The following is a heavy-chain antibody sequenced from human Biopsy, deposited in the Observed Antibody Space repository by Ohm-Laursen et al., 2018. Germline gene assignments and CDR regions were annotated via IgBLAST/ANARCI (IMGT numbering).Heavy chain of an antibody. CDR1: GGTFSNYA. D-gene: IGHD3-9*01. CDR2: IITFFATV. Sequence: SSVKVSCKATGGTFSNYAISWVRQAPGQGLEWMGGIITFFATVKYAQKFQGRLTISADRSTDTAYMELSSLRSEDTAVYYCAPQTPRDPDILTGAYHYDMAVWGQGTTVTVSS. CDR3: APQTPRDPDILTGAYHYDMAV. V-gene: IGHV1-69*06. J-gene: IGHJ6*02.